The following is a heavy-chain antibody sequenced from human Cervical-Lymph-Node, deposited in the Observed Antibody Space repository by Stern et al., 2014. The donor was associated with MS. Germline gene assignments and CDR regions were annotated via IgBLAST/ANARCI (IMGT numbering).Heavy chain of an antibody. D-gene: IGHD6-13*01. J-gene: IGHJ5*02. CDR3: ALSSETSDRWYSLGYDL. CDR1: GGTFSKFP. Sequence: QVQLAQSAAEVTKPGSSAKVSCKASGGTFSKFPSSCVRQAPGQGLEWMGGIFPVFGTPTYAQEFRGRVTITADVSTSTVYMELSSLRSDDTAVYYCALSSETSDRWYSLGYDLWGQGTLVTVSS. V-gene: IGHV1-69*01. CDR2: IFPVFGTP.